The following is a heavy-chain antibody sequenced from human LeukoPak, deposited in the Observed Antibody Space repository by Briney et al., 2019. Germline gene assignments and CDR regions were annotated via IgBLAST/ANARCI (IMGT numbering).Heavy chain of an antibody. D-gene: IGHD5-18*01. CDR2: IKQDGSEK. J-gene: IGHJ4*02. Sequence: GGSLRLSCAASGFTFSSYRMSWVRQAPGKGLEWVANIKQDGSEKYYVDSVKGRFTISRDNAKNSLYLQMNSLRAEDTAVYYCARDRSYGTLFDYWGQGTLVTVSS. CDR3: ARDRSYGTLFDY. V-gene: IGHV3-7*01. CDR1: GFTFSSYR.